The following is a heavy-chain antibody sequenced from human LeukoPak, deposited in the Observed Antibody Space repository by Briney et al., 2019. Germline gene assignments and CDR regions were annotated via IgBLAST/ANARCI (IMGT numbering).Heavy chain of an antibody. V-gene: IGHV3-72*01. J-gene: IGHJ4*02. CDR1: GFTFSDYY. D-gene: IGHD3-22*01. CDR2: ARNKANSHTT. Sequence: GGSLRLSCVASGFTFSDYYMDWVRLAPGKGLEWVGRARNKANSHTTEYAASVKGRFIISRDDSKSSLYLQMNSLKTEDTAVYFCARRGFSDSRGYYPDFDYWGRGTLVTVSS. CDR3: ARRGFSDSRGYYPDFDY.